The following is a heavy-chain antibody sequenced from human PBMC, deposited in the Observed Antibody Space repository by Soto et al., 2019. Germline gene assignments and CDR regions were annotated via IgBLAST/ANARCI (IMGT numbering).Heavy chain of an antibody. Sequence: QVQLVQSGAEVKKPGASVKVSCKASGYTFTSYAMHWVRQAPGQRLEWMGWINAGNGNTKYSQKFQGRVTITRDTSASTAYMELSSLRSEDTAVYYCAIEPDPRAAYFDWGQGTLVTVSS. J-gene: IGHJ4*02. CDR2: INAGNGNT. D-gene: IGHD1-26*01. CDR3: AIEPDPRAAYFD. CDR1: GYTFTSYA. V-gene: IGHV1-3*01.